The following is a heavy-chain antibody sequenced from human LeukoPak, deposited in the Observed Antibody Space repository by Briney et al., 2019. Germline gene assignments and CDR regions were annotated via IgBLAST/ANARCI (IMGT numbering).Heavy chain of an antibody. CDR2: FDPEDGET. CDR1: GYTLTELS. CDR3: ARRRGDKWGLHGGLDY. V-gene: IGHV1-24*01. D-gene: IGHD1-26*01. J-gene: IGHJ4*02. Sequence: ASVKVSCKVSGYTLTELSMHWVRQAPGKGLEWMGGFDPEDGETIYAQKFQGRVTMTEDTSTDTAYMELSSQRSEDTAVYYCARRRGDKWGLHGGLDYWGQGSLVTVSS.